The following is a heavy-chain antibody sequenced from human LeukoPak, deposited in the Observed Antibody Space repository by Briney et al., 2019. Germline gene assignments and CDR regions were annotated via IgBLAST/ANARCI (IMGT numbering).Heavy chain of an antibody. CDR3: ARDSRQDYYDSSGYLWFAFDI. D-gene: IGHD3-22*01. CDR2: IYSGGST. V-gene: IGHV3-53*01. J-gene: IGHJ3*02. CDR1: GFTVSNNY. Sequence: GGSLRLSCAASGFTVSNNYMSWVRQAPGKGLEGVSVIYSGGSTYYADSVKGRFTISRDNSKNTLYLQMNSLRAEDTAVYYCARDSRQDYYDSSGYLWFAFDIWGQGTMVTVSS.